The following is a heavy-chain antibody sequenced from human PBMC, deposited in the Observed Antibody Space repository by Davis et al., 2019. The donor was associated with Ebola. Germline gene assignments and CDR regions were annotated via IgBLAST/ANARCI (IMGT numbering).Heavy chain of an antibody. CDR3: SERGSSV. CDR1: GVSISRHY. CDR2: IYYTGSA. D-gene: IGHD3-10*01. Sequence: PGGSLTLSCIVSGVSISRHYWSWIRQLQGKRLEWIGSIYYTGSAYYNSSHASRATISVNTSKDQFSLKLTSVTAADTAKYYCSERGSSVWGQGTLVTVSS. V-gene: IGHV4-59*03. J-gene: IGHJ4*02.